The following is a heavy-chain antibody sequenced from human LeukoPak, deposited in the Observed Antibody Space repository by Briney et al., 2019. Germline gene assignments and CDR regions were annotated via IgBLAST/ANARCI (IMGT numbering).Heavy chain of an antibody. CDR1: GYTFTSHF. Sequence: ASVKVSCKASGYTFTSHFMHWVRQAPGQGLQWMGTINPSGGSTSYAQKFQGRVTMTSDTSTSTVYMELSSLRSEDTAVYYCARKGGYYNDSSGYFSWFDPWGQGTLVTVSS. V-gene: IGHV1-46*01. J-gene: IGHJ5*02. CDR3: ARKGGYYNDSSGYFSWFDP. D-gene: IGHD3-22*01. CDR2: INPSGGST.